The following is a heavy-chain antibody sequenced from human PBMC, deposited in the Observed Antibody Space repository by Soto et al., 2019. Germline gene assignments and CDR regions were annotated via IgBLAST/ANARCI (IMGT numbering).Heavy chain of an antibody. J-gene: IGHJ6*02. CDR2: IIPIFGTA. CDR1: GGTFSSYA. Sequence: QVQLVQSGAEVKKTGSSVKVSCKASGGTFSSYAISWVRQAPGQRLEWMGGIIPIFGTANYAQKFQGRVTITADESTSTAYMELSSLRSEDTAVYYCAREGPCYDSSGYLPYYYYYYGMDVWGQGTTVTVSS. V-gene: IGHV1-69*01. CDR3: AREGPCYDSSGYLPYYYYYYGMDV. D-gene: IGHD3-22*01.